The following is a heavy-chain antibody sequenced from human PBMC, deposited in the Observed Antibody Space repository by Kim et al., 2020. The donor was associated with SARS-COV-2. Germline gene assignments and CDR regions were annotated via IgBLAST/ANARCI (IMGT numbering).Heavy chain of an antibody. CDR3: ARTGYSSSWHPNWFDP. D-gene: IGHD6-13*01. CDR1: GGSISSYY. J-gene: IGHJ5*02. CDR2: IYYSGST. Sequence: SETLSLTCTVSGGSISSYYWSWIRQPPGKGLEWIGYIYYSGSTNYNPSLKSRVTISVDTSKNQFSLKLSSVTAADTAVYYCARTGYSSSWHPNWFDPWGQGTLVTVSS. V-gene: IGHV4-59*01.